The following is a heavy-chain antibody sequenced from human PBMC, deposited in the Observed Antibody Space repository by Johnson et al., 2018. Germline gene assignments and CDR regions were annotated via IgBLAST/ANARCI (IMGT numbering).Heavy chain of an antibody. V-gene: IGHV1-3*04. CDR1: GYSFSNYA. CDR3: AKDSGHGWHGLS. CDR2: INNDTGYT. D-gene: IGHD6-19*01. Sequence: QVQLVQSGAEVKKPGASVKVSCKASGYSFSNYAIHWIRQAPGQGPEWMGWINNDTGYTDYSPKFQGRVTITRDTSAATGYVELSTLTPEDTALYYCAKDSGHGWHGLSWGQGTMITVSS. J-gene: IGHJ3*01.